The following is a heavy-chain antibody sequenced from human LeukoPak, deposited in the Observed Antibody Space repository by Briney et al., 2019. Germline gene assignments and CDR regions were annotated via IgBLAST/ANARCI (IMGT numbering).Heavy chain of an antibody. Sequence: ASVKVSCKVSGYTLTELSMHWVRQAPGKGLEWMRGFDPEDGETIYAQKFQGRVTMTEDTSTDTAYMELSSLRSEDTAVYYCASLVAAAGMEEYFQHWGQGTLVTVSS. J-gene: IGHJ1*01. D-gene: IGHD6-13*01. CDR3: ASLVAAAGMEEYFQH. CDR2: FDPEDGET. V-gene: IGHV1-24*01. CDR1: GYTLTELS.